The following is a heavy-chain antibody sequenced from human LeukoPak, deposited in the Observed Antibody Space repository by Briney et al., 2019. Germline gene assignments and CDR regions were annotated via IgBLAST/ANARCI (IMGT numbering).Heavy chain of an antibody. CDR2: IKGDGSEK. V-gene: IGHV3-7*01. CDR3: ARDLSGVTGYTYGRGIDY. D-gene: IGHD5-18*01. J-gene: IGHJ4*02. CDR1: GFTFSDYW. Sequence: GGSLRLSCAASGFTFSDYWMTWVRQAPGKGLEWVANIKGDGSEKYYVDSVKGRFTISRDNAKTSLYLQMNSLGAEDTAVYYCARDLSGVTGYTYGRGIDYWGQGTLVTVSS.